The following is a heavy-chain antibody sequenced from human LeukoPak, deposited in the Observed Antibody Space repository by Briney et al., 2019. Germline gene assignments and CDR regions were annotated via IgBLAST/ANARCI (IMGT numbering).Heavy chain of an antibody. D-gene: IGHD3-9*01. CDR2: ISSDGDST. J-gene: IGHJ4*02. V-gene: IGHV3-64D*06. CDR3: EKRTTDYYYYDY. Sequence: GGSLRLSWAASGFTFSTYPMHWVRQAPGRGLEYVSSISSDGDSTYYADSVKGRFTLSRDNSKNTLYLQTSSLRAEDTAVYYCEKRTTDYYYYDYWGRGTLVTVSS. CDR1: GFTFSTYP.